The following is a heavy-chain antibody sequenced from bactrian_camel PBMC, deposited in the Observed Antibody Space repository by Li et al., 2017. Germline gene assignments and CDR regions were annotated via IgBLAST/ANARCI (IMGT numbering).Heavy chain of an antibody. Sequence: QLVESGGDLVQPGGSLRLRCVTSGFPFSTYSLTWVRQAAGKGLEWVARISGDGTNAWYTDPVKGRFTMSRDNALNTVSLQMNSLKSDDTALYYCATFPASGSFMLWGQGTQVTVS. D-gene: IGHD2*01. CDR1: GFPFSTYS. CDR2: ISGDGTNA. J-gene: IGHJ4*01. CDR3: ATFPASGSFML. V-gene: IGHV3-2*01.